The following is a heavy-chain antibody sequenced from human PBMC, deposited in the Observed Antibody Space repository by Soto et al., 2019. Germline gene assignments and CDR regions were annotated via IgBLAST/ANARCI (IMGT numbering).Heavy chain of an antibody. Sequence: QVQLQESGPGLVKPSQTLSLTCTVSGGSISSGDYYWSWIRQPPGKGLEWIGYIYYSGSTYYNPYLKSRVTISVDTSKNQFSLKLSSVTAADTAVYYCARVRRYYGSGSPNANRLRREFGMDVWGQGTTVTVSS. CDR2: IYYSGST. D-gene: IGHD3-10*01. V-gene: IGHV4-30-4*01. J-gene: IGHJ6*02. CDR3: ARVRRYYGSGSPNANRLRREFGMDV. CDR1: GGSISSGDYY.